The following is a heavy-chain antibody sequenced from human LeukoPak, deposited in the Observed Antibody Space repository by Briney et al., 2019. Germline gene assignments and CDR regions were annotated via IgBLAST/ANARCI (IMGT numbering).Heavy chain of an antibody. CDR2: ISAYNGNT. CDR3: ARVQLKSQWLRESWGLDY. D-gene: IGHD5-12*01. Sequence: ASVKVSCKASGYTFTSYGISWVRQAPGQGLEWMGWISAYNGNTNYAQKLQGRVTMTTDTSTSTAYMELRSLRSDGTAVYYCARVQLKSQWLRESWGLDYWGQGTLVTVSP. CDR1: GYTFTSYG. J-gene: IGHJ4*02. V-gene: IGHV1-18*04.